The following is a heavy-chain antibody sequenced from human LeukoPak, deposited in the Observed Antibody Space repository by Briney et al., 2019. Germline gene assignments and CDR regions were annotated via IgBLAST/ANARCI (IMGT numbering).Heavy chain of an antibody. CDR3: ARDRVQTYGLIH. Sequence: ASVKVSCKASGGTFSSYAISWVRQAPGQGLEWMGRIIPILGIANYAQKFQGRVTITADNSTSTAYMELSSLRSEDTAVYYCARDRVQTYGLIHWGQGTLVTVSS. CDR2: IIPILGIA. J-gene: IGHJ4*02. CDR1: GGTFSSYA. V-gene: IGHV1-69*04. D-gene: IGHD3-10*01.